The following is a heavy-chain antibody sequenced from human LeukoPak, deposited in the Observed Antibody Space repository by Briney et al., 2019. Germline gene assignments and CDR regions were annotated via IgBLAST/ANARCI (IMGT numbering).Heavy chain of an antibody. J-gene: IGHJ4*02. CDR2: IFYDGSNK. V-gene: IGHV3-33*08. D-gene: IGHD2/OR15-2a*01. CDR3: ARDQALYFSYGDY. Sequence: GGSLRLSCAASGFTFSSYAMSWVRQAPGKGLEWLAAIFYDGSNKYYADTVKGRFTISRDNSKNTLYLQVNSLRAEDTAVYYCARDQALYFSYGDYWGQGTLVTVSS. CDR1: GFTFSSYA.